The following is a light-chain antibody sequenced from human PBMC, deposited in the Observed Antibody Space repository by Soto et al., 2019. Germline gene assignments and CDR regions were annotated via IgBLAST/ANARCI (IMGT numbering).Light chain of an antibody. Sequence: DIQMTQSPSSLSASVGDRVTITCRASQGISNYLAWYQQKPGKVPKLLIYAASTLQSGVPSRFSGSGSGTDFTLTISSLQPEDVATYYCQHFGGSLPVTFGQGTRLEIK. CDR3: QHFGGSLPVT. V-gene: IGKV1-27*01. CDR1: QGISNY. J-gene: IGKJ5*01. CDR2: AAS.